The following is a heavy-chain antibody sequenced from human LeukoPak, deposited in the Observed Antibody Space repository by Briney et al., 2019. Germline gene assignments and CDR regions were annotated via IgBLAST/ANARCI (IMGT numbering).Heavy chain of an antibody. CDR1: GFTLSSYW. Sequence: GGSLRLSCAASGFTLSSYWMHWVRQVPGKGLVWVSRINPDGSTTTYADSVKGRFTISRDNAKNTLYLQMNSLRAEDTAVYYCAKDTNYDILTGYFDYWGQGTLVTVSS. D-gene: IGHD3-9*01. CDR2: INPDGSTT. CDR3: AKDTNYDILTGYFDY. J-gene: IGHJ4*02. V-gene: IGHV3-74*01.